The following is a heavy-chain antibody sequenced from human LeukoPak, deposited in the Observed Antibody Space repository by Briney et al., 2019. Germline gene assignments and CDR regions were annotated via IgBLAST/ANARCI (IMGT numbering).Heavy chain of an antibody. CDR1: GYSISSGYY. CDR3: ARDATYPPKGFDP. J-gene: IGHJ5*02. V-gene: IGHV4-38-2*02. CDR2: VYYSGNT. Sequence: SETLSLTCSVSGYSISSGYYWGWIRQPPGKGLEWIGSVYYSGNTYYNPSLKSRVTISVDTSKNQLSLKLSSVTAADTAVYYCARDATYPPKGFDPWGQGTLVTVSS.